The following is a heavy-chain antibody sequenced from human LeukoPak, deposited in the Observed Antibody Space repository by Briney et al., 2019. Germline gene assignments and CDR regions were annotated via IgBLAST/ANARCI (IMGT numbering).Heavy chain of an antibody. V-gene: IGHV3-21*01. D-gene: IGHD3-9*01. CDR3: ARRYTYFDY. Sequence: PGGSLRLSCAASGFTFSSYSMNWVRQAPGKGLEWVSSISSSSSYIYYAGSVKGRFTISRDNAKNSLYLQMNSLKAEDTAVYYCARRYTYFDYWGQGTLVTVSS. CDR1: GFTFSSYS. J-gene: IGHJ4*02. CDR2: ISSSSSYI.